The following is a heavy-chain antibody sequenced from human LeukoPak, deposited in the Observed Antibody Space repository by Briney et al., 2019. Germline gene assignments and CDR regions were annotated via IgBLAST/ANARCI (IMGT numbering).Heavy chain of an antibody. J-gene: IGHJ4*02. CDR2: IYPGDSDA. Sequence: GESLMISCRGSGYSFSSYWIGWVRQMPGKNLEWMGIIYPGDSDATYSPSFQGQVTISADKSISTAYLQWRSLKAADTAMYYCARQGIVYASVDYWGQGTLVTVSS. D-gene: IGHD2-8*01. CDR3: ARQGIVYASVDY. CDR1: GYSFSSYW. V-gene: IGHV5-51*01.